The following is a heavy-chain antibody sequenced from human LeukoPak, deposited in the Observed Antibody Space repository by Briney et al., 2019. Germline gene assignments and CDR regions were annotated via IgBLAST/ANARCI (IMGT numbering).Heavy chain of an antibody. CDR2: IHTSGST. Sequence: SETLSLTCTVSGGSINSYYWSWIRQPAGKGLEWIGRIHTSGSTNYNPSLKSRVTVSVDTSRNQFSLKLSPVTAADTAVYYCARGKVVAGTPGQNSWDYWGQGTLVTVSS. J-gene: IGHJ4*02. V-gene: IGHV4-4*07. CDR1: GGSINSYY. CDR3: ARGKVVAGTPGQNSWDY. D-gene: IGHD6-19*01.